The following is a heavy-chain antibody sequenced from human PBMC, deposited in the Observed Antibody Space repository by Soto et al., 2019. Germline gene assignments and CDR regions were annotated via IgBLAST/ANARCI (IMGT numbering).Heavy chain of an antibody. CDR1: GYTFTGYG. CDR2: ISAYNGNT. Sequence: RASVKVSCKASGYTFTGYGISWVRQAPGQGLEWMGWISAYNGNTNYAQKLQGRVTMTTDTSTSTAYMELRSLRSDDTAVYYCARAPYNWNYGDYWGQGTLVTVSS. D-gene: IGHD1-7*01. CDR3: ARAPYNWNYGDY. V-gene: IGHV1-18*01. J-gene: IGHJ4*02.